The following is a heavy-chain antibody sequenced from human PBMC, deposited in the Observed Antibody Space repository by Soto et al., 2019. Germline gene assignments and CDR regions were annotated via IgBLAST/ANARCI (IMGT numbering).Heavy chain of an antibody. J-gene: IGHJ3*02. V-gene: IGHV1-18*01. Sequence: SVEVSGKASGYTFPSDGISWGRQATGQGLGWMGWISAYNGNTNYAQKLQGRVTMTTDTSTSTAYMELRSLRSDDTAVYYCARFPKPIWGSYLYDAFDIWAQATMVIVSS. CDR2: ISAYNGNT. CDR3: ARFPKPIWGSYLYDAFDI. CDR1: GYTFPSDG. D-gene: IGHD3-16*02.